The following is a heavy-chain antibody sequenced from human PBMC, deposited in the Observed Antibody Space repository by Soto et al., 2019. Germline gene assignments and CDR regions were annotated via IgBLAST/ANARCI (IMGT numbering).Heavy chain of an antibody. CDR2: IKEDGSEK. Sequence: EVQLVESGGGLVQPGGSLRLSCAASGVSLSFYWMSWVRQAPGKGLEWVASIKEDGSEKYYVDSVKGRFTISRDNSKNSLHLRMNSLRAEDTAVYYCARAAQWGQGTLVTVSS. CDR1: GVSLSFYW. CDR3: ARAAQ. V-gene: IGHV3-7*01. J-gene: IGHJ4*02.